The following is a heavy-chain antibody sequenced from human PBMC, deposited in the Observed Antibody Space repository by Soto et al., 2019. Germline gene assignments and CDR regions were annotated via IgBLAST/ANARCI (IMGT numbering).Heavy chain of an antibody. D-gene: IGHD4-17*01. CDR1: GGSFSSSNYY. CDR3: ARRGGGDSLFDS. CDR2: IFYGGGSGVA. V-gene: IGHV4-39*01. Sequence: KTSETLSLTCTVSGGSFSSSNYYWGWIRQPPGKGLAWIGNIFYGGGSGVAYYSPSLKSRVTISVDTSKNQFSLNMRSLTAADTAVYFCARRGGGDSLFDSWGQGKLVTVSS. J-gene: IGHJ4*02.